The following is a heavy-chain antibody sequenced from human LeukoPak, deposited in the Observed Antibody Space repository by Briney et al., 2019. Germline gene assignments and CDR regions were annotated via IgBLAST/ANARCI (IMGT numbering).Heavy chain of an antibody. V-gene: IGHV4-4*07. CDR1: TGSINSYY. J-gene: IGHJ4*02. CDR3: ARHGYTASHFFLDY. D-gene: IGHD5-18*01. Sequence: PSETLSLICTVSTGSINSYYWGWVRQPAGRGLEWIGRIYTTGRADYDPSLQSRVAMSIDTSQKQFSLILKSVTAADTATYFCARHGYTASHFFLDYWGQGTPVTVSS. CDR2: IYTTGRA.